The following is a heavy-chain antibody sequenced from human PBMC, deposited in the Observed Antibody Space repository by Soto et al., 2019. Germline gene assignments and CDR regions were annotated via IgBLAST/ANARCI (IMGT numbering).Heavy chain of an antibody. J-gene: IGHJ4*02. CDR1: GYSFTSYW. Sequence: GESLKISCKGSGYSFTSYWIGWVRQMPGKGLEWMGIIYPSDSDTRYSPSFQGQVTISVDKSFTTAYLQWSSLKASDTAIYYCARYERLGLNPGGSYFVYWGQGTLVTVS. CDR3: ARYERLGLNPGGSYFVY. CDR2: IYPSDSDT. D-gene: IGHD3-16*01. V-gene: IGHV5-51*01.